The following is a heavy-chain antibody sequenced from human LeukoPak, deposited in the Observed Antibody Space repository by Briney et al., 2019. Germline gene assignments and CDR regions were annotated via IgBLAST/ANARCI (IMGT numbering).Heavy chain of an antibody. Sequence: GRSLRLSCAASGFTFSSYGMHWVRQAPGKGLEWVAVISYDGSNKYYADSVKGRFTISRDNSKNTLYLQMNSLRVEDTAVYYCARDNPTWGYWGQGTLVIVSS. CDR1: GFTFSSYG. J-gene: IGHJ4*02. CDR2: ISYDGSNK. D-gene: IGHD3-16*01. CDR3: ARDNPTWGY. V-gene: IGHV3-30*03.